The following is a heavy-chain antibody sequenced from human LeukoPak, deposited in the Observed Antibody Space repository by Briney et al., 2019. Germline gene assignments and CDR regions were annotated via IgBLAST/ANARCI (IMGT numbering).Heavy chain of an antibody. Sequence: SETLSLTCTVSGGSISSGGYYWSWIRQPAGKGLEWIGRIYTSGSTNYNPSLKSRVTISVDTSKNQFSLKLTSVTAADMAVYYCASAKLGNFDYWGQGTLVTVSS. CDR2: IYTSGST. CDR1: GGSISSGGYY. CDR3: ASAKLGNFDY. J-gene: IGHJ4*02. V-gene: IGHV4-61*02. D-gene: IGHD7-27*01.